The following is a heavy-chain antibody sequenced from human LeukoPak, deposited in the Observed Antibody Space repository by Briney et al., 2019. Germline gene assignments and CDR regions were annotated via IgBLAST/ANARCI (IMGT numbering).Heavy chain of an antibody. CDR2: INTNTGNP. V-gene: IGHV7-4-1*02. D-gene: IGHD3-9*01. CDR3: ARVRRRYFDWLPPMGYYYMDV. Sequence: ASVKVSCKASGYTFTSYAMNWVRQAPGQGLEWMGWINTNTGNPTYAQGFTGRFVFSLDTSVSTAYLQISSLKAEDTAVYYCARVRRRYFDWLPPMGYYYMDVWGKGTTVTVSS. CDR1: GYTFTSYA. J-gene: IGHJ6*03.